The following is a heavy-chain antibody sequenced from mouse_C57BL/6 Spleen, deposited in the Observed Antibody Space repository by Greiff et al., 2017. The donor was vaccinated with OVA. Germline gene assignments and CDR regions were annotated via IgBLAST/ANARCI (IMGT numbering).Heavy chain of an antibody. CDR3: ARGGYAMGY. CDR2: IYPGDGNT. Sequence: QVQLQQSGAELVKPGASVKISCKASGYAFSSYGMTWVKQRPGKGLEWIGQIYPGDGNTNYNGKFKGKATMSADKSYSTAYMQLCSLTSEDSSVYFCARGGYAMGYWGQGTSVTVSS. V-gene: IGHV1-80*01. J-gene: IGHJ4*01. CDR1: GYAFSSYG.